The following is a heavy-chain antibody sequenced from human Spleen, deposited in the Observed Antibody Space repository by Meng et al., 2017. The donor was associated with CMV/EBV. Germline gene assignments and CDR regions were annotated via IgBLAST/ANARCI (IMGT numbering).Heavy chain of an antibody. V-gene: IGHV1-2*02. CDR2: INPNSGGT. Sequence: ASVKVSCKPSGYTFSVSYIHWVRQAPGQGLEWMGWINPNSGGTDYARNFKGRVAMTRDTSISTVYMELSRLKSDDTAFYYCARGTAATFNYYDSSPYSNSWGQGTLVTVSS. J-gene: IGHJ4*02. CDR1: GYTFSVSY. D-gene: IGHD3-22*01. CDR3: ARGTAATFNYYDSSPYSNS.